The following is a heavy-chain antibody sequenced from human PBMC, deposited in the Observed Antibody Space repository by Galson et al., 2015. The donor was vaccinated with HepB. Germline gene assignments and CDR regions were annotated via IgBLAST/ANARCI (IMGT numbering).Heavy chain of an antibody. Sequence: SVKVSCKASGYTFTGYYMHWVRQAPGQGLEWMGWINPNSGGTNYAQKFQGRVTMTRDTSISTAYMELSRLRSDDTAVYYCARASYSGSYGLDYWGQGTLVTVSS. D-gene: IGHD1-26*01. CDR1: GYTFTGYY. CDR2: INPNSGGT. CDR3: ARASYSGSYGLDY. J-gene: IGHJ4*02. V-gene: IGHV1-2*02.